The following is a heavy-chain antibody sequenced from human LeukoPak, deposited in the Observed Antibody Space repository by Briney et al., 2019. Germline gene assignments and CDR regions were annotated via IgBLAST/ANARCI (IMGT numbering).Heavy chain of an antibody. J-gene: IGHJ3*02. D-gene: IGHD3-3*01. Sequence: GASVKVSCKASGYTFTGYYMHWVRQAPGQGLEWMGWINPNSGGTNYAQKFQGRVTMTRDTSISTAYMELSRLRSDDTAVYYCARVGLYTHKDFFDAFDIWGQGTMVTVSS. CDR2: INPNSGGT. CDR3: ARVGLYTHKDFFDAFDI. V-gene: IGHV1-2*02. CDR1: GYTFTGYY.